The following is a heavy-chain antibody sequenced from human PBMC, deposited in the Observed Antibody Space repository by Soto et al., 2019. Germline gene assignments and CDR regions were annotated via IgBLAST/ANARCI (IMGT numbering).Heavy chain of an antibody. V-gene: IGHV4-59*01. Sequence: SETLSLTCNVSGASICTYYWNCIRQSPGKGLEWIVHISDGGSTNYNPSLESRVTISLDTYKKQVSLKLSSVSAADTARYFCAGYFSSSICPEDHYFALEVLGQGSTVTV. D-gene: IGHD2-2*01. CDR1: GASICTYY. CDR3: AGYFSSSICPEDHYFALEV. CDR2: ISDGGST. J-gene: IGHJ6*02.